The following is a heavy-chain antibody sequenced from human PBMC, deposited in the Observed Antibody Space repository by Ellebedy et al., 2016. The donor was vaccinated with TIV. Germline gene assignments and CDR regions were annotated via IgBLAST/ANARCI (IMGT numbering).Heavy chain of an antibody. CDR2: IYPGDSDT. V-gene: IGHV5-51*01. CDR1: GYSFTSYW. Sequence: GESLKISCKGSGYSFTSYWIGWVRQMPGKGLEWMGIIYPGDSDTRYSPSFQGQVTISADKSISTAYLQWSSLKASDTAMYYCARHRTMVRGLRAGMDVWGQGTTVTVSS. CDR3: ARHRTMVRGLRAGMDV. D-gene: IGHD3-10*01. J-gene: IGHJ6*02.